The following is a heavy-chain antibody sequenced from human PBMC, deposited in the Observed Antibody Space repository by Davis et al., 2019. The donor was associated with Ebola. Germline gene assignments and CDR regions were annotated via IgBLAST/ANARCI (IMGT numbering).Heavy chain of an antibody. CDR3: VRSGYTYGYGMDV. CDR2: MNPNSGNT. CDR1: GYTFTGYY. Sequence: ASVTVSCKASGYTFTGYYMHWVRQATGQGLEWMGWMNPNSGNTGYAQKFQGRVTMTRNTSISTVYMELSSLRSEDTAVYYCVRSGYTYGYGMDVWGQGTTVTVSS. V-gene: IGHV1-8*02. J-gene: IGHJ6*02. D-gene: IGHD5-18*01.